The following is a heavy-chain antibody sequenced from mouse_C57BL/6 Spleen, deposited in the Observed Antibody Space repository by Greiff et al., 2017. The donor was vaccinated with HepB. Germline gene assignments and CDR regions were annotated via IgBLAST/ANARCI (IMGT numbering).Heavy chain of an antibody. Sequence: VQLQQPGAELVKPGASVKMSCKASGYTFTSYWITWVKQRPGQGLEWIGDIYPGSGSTNYNEKFKSKATLTVDTSSSTAYMQLSSLTSEDSAVYYCARSYYGNPRFAYWGQGTLVTVSA. CDR2: IYPGSGST. CDR3: ARSYYGNPRFAY. D-gene: IGHD2-10*01. CDR1: GYTFTSYW. V-gene: IGHV1-55*01. J-gene: IGHJ3*01.